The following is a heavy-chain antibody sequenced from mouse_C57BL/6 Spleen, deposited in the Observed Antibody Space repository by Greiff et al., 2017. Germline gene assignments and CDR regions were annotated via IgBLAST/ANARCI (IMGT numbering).Heavy chain of an antibody. V-gene: IGHV1-42*01. Sequence: EVQLQQSGPELVKPGASVKISCKASGYSFTGYYMNWVKQSPEKSLEWIGEINPSTGGTTYKQKFKAKATLTVDKSSSTAYMQLKSLTSEDSAVYYCARERELRLRAMDYWGQGTSVTVSS. J-gene: IGHJ4*01. CDR2: INPSTGGT. CDR1: GYSFTGYY. CDR3: ARERELRLRAMDY. D-gene: IGHD3-2*02.